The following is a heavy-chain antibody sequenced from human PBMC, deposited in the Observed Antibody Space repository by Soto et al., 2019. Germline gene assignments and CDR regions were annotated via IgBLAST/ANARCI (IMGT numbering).Heavy chain of an antibody. CDR1: GGTFSSYA. J-gene: IGHJ3*02. V-gene: IGHV1-69*13. CDR2: IIPIFGTA. Sequence: GASVKVSCKASGGTFSSYAISWVRQAPGQGLEWMGGIIPIFGTANYAQKFQGRVTITADESTSTAYMELSRLRSEDTAVYYCARVHRRGAFDIWGQGTMVTVSS. D-gene: IGHD3-10*01. CDR3: ARVHRRGAFDI.